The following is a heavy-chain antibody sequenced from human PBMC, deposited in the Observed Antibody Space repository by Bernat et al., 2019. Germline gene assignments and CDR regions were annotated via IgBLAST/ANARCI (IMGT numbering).Heavy chain of an antibody. J-gene: IGHJ4*02. D-gene: IGHD1-26*01. CDR2: IYYSGST. V-gene: IGHV4-59*08. Sequence: QVQLQESGPGLVKPSETLSLTCTVSGGSISSYYWSWIRQPPGKGLEWIGYIYYSGSTNYNPSLKSRVTISVDTSKNQFSLKLGSVTAADTAVYYCARRPLVGGEKRGGFYFDYWGQGTLVTVSS. CDR1: GGSISSYY. CDR3: ARRPLVGGEKRGGFYFDY.